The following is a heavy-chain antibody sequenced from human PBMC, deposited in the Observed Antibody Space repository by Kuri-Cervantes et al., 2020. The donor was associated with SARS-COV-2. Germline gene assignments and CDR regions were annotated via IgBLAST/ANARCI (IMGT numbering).Heavy chain of an antibody. CDR2: ISAYNGNT. J-gene: IGHJ5*02. V-gene: IGHV1-18*01. CDR1: GYTFTSYG. CDR3: ARSLVVSAANWFDP. Sequence: SVKVSCKASGYTFTSYGISWLRQAPGQGLEWMGWISAYNGNTNYAQKLQSRVTMTTDTSTSTVYMELRSLRSDDTAVYYCARSLVVSAANWFDPWGQGTLVTVSS. D-gene: IGHD2-2*01.